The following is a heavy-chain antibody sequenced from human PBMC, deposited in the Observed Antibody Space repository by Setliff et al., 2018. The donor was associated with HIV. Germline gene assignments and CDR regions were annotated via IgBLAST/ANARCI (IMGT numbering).Heavy chain of an antibody. D-gene: IGHD3-16*01. Sequence: TGGSLRLSCAASGFTVSTYYMSWVRQAPGKGLEWVSTIYSGGSTYHADSVKGRFTLSRDTSKNTLFLQMNSLRPEDTAVYYCARGGSGDWGNAFDNWGQGTTVTVSS. J-gene: IGHJ3*02. V-gene: IGHV3-66*02. CDR2: IYSGGST. CDR1: GFTVSTYY. CDR3: ARGGSGDWGNAFDN.